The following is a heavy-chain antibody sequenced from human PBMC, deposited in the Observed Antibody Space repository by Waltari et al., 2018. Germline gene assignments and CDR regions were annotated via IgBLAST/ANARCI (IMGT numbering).Heavy chain of an antibody. CDR1: GGSITSTTPH. V-gene: IGHV4-39*01. CDR3: ATYIGASIGTAAFDV. CDR2: ISYNGAT. Sequence: QLQLQESGPGLVTPSETLSLTCSVSGGSITSTTPHWGWIRQPPGQGLEWIGTISYNGATYNSPSLRGRVTVSRDTSMNQLSLKLGSVTAADTAVYYCATYIGASIGTAAFDVWGQGTMVTVSS. D-gene: IGHD1-1*01. J-gene: IGHJ3*01.